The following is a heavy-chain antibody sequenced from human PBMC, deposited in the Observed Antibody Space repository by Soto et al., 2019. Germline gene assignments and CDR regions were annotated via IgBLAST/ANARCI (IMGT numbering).Heavy chain of an antibody. J-gene: IGHJ5*02. CDR1: GGTFSSYT. CDR3: AREDGWFDP. V-gene: IGHV1-69*08. Sequence: QVQLVQSGAEVKKPGSSVKVSCKASGGTFSSYTISWVRQAPGQGLEWMGRIIPILGIANYAQKFQGRVTITADKSTSTAYMEVSSLRSEDTAGYYCAREDGWFDPWGQGTLVTVSS. CDR2: IIPILGIA.